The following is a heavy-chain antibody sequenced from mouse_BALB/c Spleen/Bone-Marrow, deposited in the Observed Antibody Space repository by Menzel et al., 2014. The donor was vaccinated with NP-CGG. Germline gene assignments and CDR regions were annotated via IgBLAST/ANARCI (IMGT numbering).Heavy chain of an antibody. D-gene: IGHD2-3*01. Sequence: QVQLKDSGAELVRPGTSVKVSCKASGYAFTDYLMEWLKQRPGQGLERIGVINPGSGSTNYNEKFKDKATLTADKSSSTAYMQLSSLTPDDSAVYFCARYDGYFDYWGQGTILTVSS. CDR1: GYAFTDYL. J-gene: IGHJ2*01. CDR2: INPGSGST. V-gene: IGHV1-54*01. CDR3: ARYDGYFDY.